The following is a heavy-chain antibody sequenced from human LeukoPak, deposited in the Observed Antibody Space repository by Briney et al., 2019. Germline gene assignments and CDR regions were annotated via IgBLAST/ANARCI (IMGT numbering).Heavy chain of an antibody. V-gene: IGHV1-2*02. D-gene: IGHD3-10*01. Sequence: ASVKVSCKASGYTFTGYCMHWVRQAPGQGLEWMGWINPNSGGTNYAQKVQGRVTMTRDTSISTAYMELSRLRSDDTAVYYCARSGRAVDYYYGMDVWAKGPRSPSP. CDR3: ARSGRAVDYYYGMDV. CDR1: GYTFTGYC. CDR2: INPNSGGT. J-gene: IGHJ6*02.